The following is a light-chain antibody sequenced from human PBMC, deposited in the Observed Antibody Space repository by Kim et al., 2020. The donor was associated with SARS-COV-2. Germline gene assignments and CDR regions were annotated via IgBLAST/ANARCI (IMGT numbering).Light chain of an antibody. CDR2: DAS. CDR1: QSVSSYSVDSRY. CDR3: QQYAHSPLT. Sequence: EIVLTQSPGTLSLSPGERATLSCRASQSVSSYSVDSRYLAWYQQKPGQAPRLLIYDASSRASGIPDRFSGSESGTDFTLTISRLEPEDFAVYYCQQYAHSPLTFGAGTKVDIK. V-gene: IGKV3-20*01. J-gene: IGKJ4*01.